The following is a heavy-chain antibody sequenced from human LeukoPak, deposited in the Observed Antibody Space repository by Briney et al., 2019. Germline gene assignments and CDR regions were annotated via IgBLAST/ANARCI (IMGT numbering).Heavy chain of an antibody. CDR2: ISSSSSTI. Sequence: DPGGSLRLSCAASGFAFSSYSMNWVRQTPGKGLEWVSYISSSSSTIYYADSVKGRFTISRDNAKNSLYLQMNSLRAEDTAVYYCARVLHKRNYDSSTYYGYWGQGTLVTVSS. J-gene: IGHJ4*02. CDR1: GFAFSSYS. V-gene: IGHV3-48*01. D-gene: IGHD3-22*01. CDR3: ARVLHKRNYDSSTYYGY.